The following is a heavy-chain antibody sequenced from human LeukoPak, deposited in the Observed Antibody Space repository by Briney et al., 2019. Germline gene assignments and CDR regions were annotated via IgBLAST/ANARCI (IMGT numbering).Heavy chain of an antibody. J-gene: IGHJ4*02. D-gene: IGHD3-22*01. Sequence: GESLKISCKGSGYGFTSYWIGWVRQMPGKGLEWMGIIYPGDSDTRYSPSFQGQVTISADKSISTAYLQWSSLKASDTAMYYCARQGAYYYDSSGPDYWGQGTLVTVSS. V-gene: IGHV5-51*01. CDR2: IYPGDSDT. CDR1: GYGFTSYW. CDR3: ARQGAYYYDSSGPDY.